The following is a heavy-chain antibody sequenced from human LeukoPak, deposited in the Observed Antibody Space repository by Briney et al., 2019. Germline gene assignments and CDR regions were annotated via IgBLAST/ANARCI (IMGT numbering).Heavy chain of an antibody. V-gene: IGHV4-59*01. CDR3: AREGRGITYYYDFWSGKPHYYYYGMDV. CDR2: IYYSGST. CDR1: GGSISSYY. Sequence: SETLSLTCTVSGGSISSYYWSWIRQPPGKGLEWIGYIYYSGSTNYNPSLKSRVTISVDTSKNQFSLKLSSVTAADTAVYYCAREGRGITYYYDFWSGKPHYYYYGMDVWGQGTTVTVSS. J-gene: IGHJ6*02. D-gene: IGHD3-3*01.